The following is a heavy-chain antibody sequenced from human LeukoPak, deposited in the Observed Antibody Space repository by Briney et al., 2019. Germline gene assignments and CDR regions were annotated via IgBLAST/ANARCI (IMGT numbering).Heavy chain of an antibody. J-gene: IGHJ4*02. V-gene: IGHV3-9*01. CDR2: ISWNSGSI. D-gene: IGHD6-19*01. CDR3: AKDRGSGWYYFDY. CDR1: GFTFDDYA. Sequence: GGSLRLSCAASGFTFDDYAMHWVRQAPGKGLEWVSGISWNSGSIGYADSVKGRFTISRDNAKNSLYLQMNSLRAEDTALYYCAKDRGSGWYYFDYWGQGTLVTVSS.